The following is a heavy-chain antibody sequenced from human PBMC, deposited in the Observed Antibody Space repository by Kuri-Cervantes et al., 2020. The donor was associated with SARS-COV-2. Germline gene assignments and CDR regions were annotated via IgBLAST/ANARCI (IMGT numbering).Heavy chain of an antibody. CDR1: GFTFSSYS. Sequence: GESLKISCAASGFTFSSYSMNWVRQAPGKGLEWVSYISSSSSTIYYADSVKGRFTISRDNAKNSLYLQMNSLRAEDTAVYYCAREATIFGAVSRGFDPWGQGTLVTVSS. D-gene: IGHD3-3*01. CDR3: AREATIFGAVSRGFDP. CDR2: ISSSSSTI. V-gene: IGHV3-48*01. J-gene: IGHJ5*02.